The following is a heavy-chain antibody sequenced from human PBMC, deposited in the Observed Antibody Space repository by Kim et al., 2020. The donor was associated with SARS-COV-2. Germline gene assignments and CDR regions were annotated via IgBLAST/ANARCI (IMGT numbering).Heavy chain of an antibody. J-gene: IGHJ6*02. CDR1: GFTFGDDA. CDR3: AKSQNLVRFYYYAMDV. CDR2: ISSCDGST. Sequence: GGSLRLSCAASGFTFGDDAMNWVRQSPGKGLEWVSSISSCDGSTYYADSVKGRFIISRDNSKNMLYPQMNNLRDEETAQYYCAKSQNLVRFYYYAMDVWGQGTTLTVSS. D-gene: IGHD2-8*02. V-gene: IGHV3-23*01.